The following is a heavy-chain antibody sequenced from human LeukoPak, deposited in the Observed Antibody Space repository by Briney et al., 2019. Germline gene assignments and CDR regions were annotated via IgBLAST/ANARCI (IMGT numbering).Heavy chain of an antibody. D-gene: IGHD1-1*01. J-gene: IGHJ4*02. CDR3: GKGSLAQPVRTSWHMDF. CDR1: GFTFSSYG. CDR2: IRYDATDK. V-gene: IGHV3-30*02. Sequence: GGSLRLSCAASGFTFSSYGIHWVRQAPGKGLEWVAFIRYDATDKYYVDSVRGRFTISRDNSKNTLYLQMNSLRPEDTAVYYCGKGSLAQPVRTSWHMDFWGQGTLVTVYS.